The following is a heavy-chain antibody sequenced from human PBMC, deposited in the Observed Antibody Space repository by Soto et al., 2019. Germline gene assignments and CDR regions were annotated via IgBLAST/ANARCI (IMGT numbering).Heavy chain of an antibody. CDR3: ARAGCDGGSCYTLVGLRYGMDV. Sequence: QVQLVESGGGVVQPGRSLRLSCAASGFTFSSYVMYWVRQAPGKGLEWVAVISYDGNNKYYADSVKGRFTISRDNSKNTLYLQMNSLRAEDTAVYYCARAGCDGGSCYTLVGLRYGMDVWGQGTTVTVFS. CDR1: GFTFSSYV. J-gene: IGHJ6*02. V-gene: IGHV3-30-3*01. D-gene: IGHD2-15*01. CDR2: ISYDGNNK.